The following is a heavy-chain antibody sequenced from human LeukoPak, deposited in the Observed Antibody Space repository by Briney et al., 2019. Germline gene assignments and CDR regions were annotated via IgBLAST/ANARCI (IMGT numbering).Heavy chain of an antibody. CDR2: IFYSGST. J-gene: IGHJ5*02. D-gene: IGHD2-15*01. Sequence: SETLSLTCTVSGGSFSGYYWNWIRQSPGEGPEWIGFIFYSGSTNYNPSLKSRVTMSVDTSKNQFSLKVTSVTAADTAVYYCARGHDGVVGWFAPWGRGTLVTVSS. V-gene: IGHV4-59*01. CDR1: GGSFSGYY. CDR3: ARGHDGVVGWFAP.